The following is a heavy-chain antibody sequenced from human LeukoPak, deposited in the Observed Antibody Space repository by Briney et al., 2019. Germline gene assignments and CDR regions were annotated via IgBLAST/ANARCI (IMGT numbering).Heavy chain of an antibody. D-gene: IGHD3-3*01. CDR3: ARGLEWLTRRHTWFDP. V-gene: IGHV1-18*01. Sequence: ASVKVSCKASRGTFSSYAITWLRQAPEQGLEWMGWISAYNGNTNYAQTLQGRVTITTDTSTSTAYMELRSLRSDDTAVYYCARGLEWLTRRHTWFDPWGQGTLATVSS. CDR1: RGTFSSYA. J-gene: IGHJ5*02. CDR2: ISAYNGNT.